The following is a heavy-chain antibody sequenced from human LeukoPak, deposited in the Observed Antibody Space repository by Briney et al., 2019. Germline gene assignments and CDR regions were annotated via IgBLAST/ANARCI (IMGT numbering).Heavy chain of an antibody. CDR2: ISGSGGNT. D-gene: IGHD2-2*01. V-gene: IGHV3-23*01. Sequence: PGGSLRLSCAASGFTFSSYAMSWVRQAPGKGLELISTISGSGGNTYHADSVKGRFTISRDNSKNTLYLQMNSLRDEDTAVYYCAKDPRFSYCSSTTCAYAFDIWGQGTMVTVSS. CDR1: GFTFSSYA. J-gene: IGHJ3*02. CDR3: AKDPRFSYCSSTTCAYAFDI.